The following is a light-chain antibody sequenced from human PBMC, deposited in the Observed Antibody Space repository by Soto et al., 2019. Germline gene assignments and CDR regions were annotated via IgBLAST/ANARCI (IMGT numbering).Light chain of an antibody. V-gene: IGLV2-14*01. J-gene: IGLJ1*01. CDR3: YSYTSSSTYV. CDR1: GSDVGAYNY. Sequence: QSVLTQPASVSGSPGQSITISCSGTGSDVGAYNYVSWYQQHPAKAPKLMIYDVSNRPSGVSDRFSGSKSGSTASLTISGLQAEDEADYYCYSYTSSSTYVFGSGTKVTVL. CDR2: DVS.